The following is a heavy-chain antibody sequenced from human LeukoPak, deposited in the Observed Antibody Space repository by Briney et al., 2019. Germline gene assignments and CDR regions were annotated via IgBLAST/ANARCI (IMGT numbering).Heavy chain of an antibody. Sequence: PGGSLRLSCAASGFNLSDYRMHWVRQAPGKGLVWVSRINSDGRSAKYADSVKGRFTISRDNAKNTLYLQMNSLRAEDTAVYYGTRDPGGQSLVLKYFHHWGQGTLVTVSS. D-gene: IGHD6-19*01. V-gene: IGHV3-74*03. J-gene: IGHJ1*01. CDR2: INSDGRSA. CDR1: GFNLSDYR. CDR3: TRDPGGQSLVLKYFHH.